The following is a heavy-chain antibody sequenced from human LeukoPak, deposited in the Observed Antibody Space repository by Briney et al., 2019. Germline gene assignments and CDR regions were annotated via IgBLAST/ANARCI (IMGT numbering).Heavy chain of an antibody. D-gene: IGHD2-21*02. J-gene: IGHJ4*02. CDR3: ARLAKCDGNCYSFDL. Sequence: PSETLSLTCDVSGDSISSHPWSWIRQPRGKGLDYIGFIDYNGNTNYNPSLKSRVTISLDIFKNQFSLNLNSVSAADTAVYYCARLAKCDGNCYSFDLWGQGMLVTVSS. CDR1: GDSISSHP. V-gene: IGHV4-59*11. CDR2: IDYNGNT.